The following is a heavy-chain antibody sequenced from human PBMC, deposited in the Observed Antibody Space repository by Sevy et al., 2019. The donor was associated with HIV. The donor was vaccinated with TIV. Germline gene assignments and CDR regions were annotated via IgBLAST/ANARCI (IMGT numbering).Heavy chain of an antibody. CDR2: VNSVGSST. CDR3: ARGAAAGTFDY. D-gene: IGHD6-13*01. V-gene: IGHV3-74*01. J-gene: IGHJ4*02. CDR1: GFTFSSYW. Sequence: GGSLRLSCAASGFTFSSYWMHWVRQAPGKGLVWVSRVNSVGSSTSYADSVKGRFTISRDNAKNTLYLQMNSLRAEDTAVYYCARGAAAGTFDYWGQGTLVTVSS.